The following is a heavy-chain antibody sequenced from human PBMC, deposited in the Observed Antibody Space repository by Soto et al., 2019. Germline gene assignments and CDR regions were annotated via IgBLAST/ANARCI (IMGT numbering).Heavy chain of an antibody. CDR2: ISGSGGST. D-gene: IGHD5-18*01. J-gene: IGHJ3*02. V-gene: IGHV3-23*01. CDR1: GFTFSSYA. CDR3: AKDFGYSYAYNAFDI. Sequence: GESLKISCAASGFTFSSYAMSGVRQAPGKGPEWVSAISGSGGSTYYADSVKGRFTISRDNSKNTLYLQMNSLRAEDTAVYYCAKDFGYSYAYNAFDIWGQGTMVTVSS.